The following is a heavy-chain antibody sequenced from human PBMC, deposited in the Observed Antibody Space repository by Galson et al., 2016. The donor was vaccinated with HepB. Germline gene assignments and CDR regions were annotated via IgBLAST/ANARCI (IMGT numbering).Heavy chain of an antibody. D-gene: IGHD5-24*01. CDR1: GFTFTTYS. J-gene: IGHJ6*02. CDR3: ARLGAGAMPTNFERDYYYGMDF. CDR2: ISSRSSYI. Sequence: SLRLSCAVSGFTFTTYSMSWVRQVPGKRLEWVSSISSRSSYIYYADSVKGRFTISRDNARNSLYLEINSLRAEDTALYYCARLGAGAMPTNFERDYYYGMDFWGQGTTVTVSS. V-gene: IGHV3-21*06.